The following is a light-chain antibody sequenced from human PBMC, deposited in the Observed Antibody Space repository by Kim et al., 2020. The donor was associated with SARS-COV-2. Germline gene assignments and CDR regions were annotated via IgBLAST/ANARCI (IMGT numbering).Light chain of an antibody. J-gene: IGLJ3*02. CDR2: SDR. CDR3: QVWDTNSDHVV. Sequence: APGPAAAITCGGTRIGTKSVHWYQQRPGQAPVVVIYSDRERPSGIPERFSGSNSGNTATLTLSGVEAGDEADYYCQVWDTNSDHVVFGGGTKVTVL. V-gene: IGLV3-21*04. CDR1: RIGTKS.